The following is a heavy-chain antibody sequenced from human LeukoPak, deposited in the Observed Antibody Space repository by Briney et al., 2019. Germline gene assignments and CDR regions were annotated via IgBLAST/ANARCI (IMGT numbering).Heavy chain of an antibody. CDR2: INPNSGGT. J-gene: IGHJ4*02. D-gene: IGHD3-22*01. Sequence: ASVKVSCKASGYTFTGYYMHWVRQAPGQGLEWMGSINPNSGGTNYAQKFQGRVTMTRDTSISTAYMELSRLRSDDTVVYYCAPAPPPYYYGSSGYYYSYYYDYWGQGTLVTVSS. CDR1: GYTFTGYY. CDR3: APAPPPYYYGSSGYYYSYYYDY. V-gene: IGHV1-2*02.